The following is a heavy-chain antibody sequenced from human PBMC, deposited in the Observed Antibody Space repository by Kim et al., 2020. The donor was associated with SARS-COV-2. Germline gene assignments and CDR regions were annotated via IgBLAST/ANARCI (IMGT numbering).Heavy chain of an antibody. CDR3: TREGDYYDSSGQRLNWGY. D-gene: IGHD3-22*01. CDR2: IKSKVYGGTK. CDR1: GFTFGDYA. Sequence: GGSLRLSCTASGFTFGDYAMSWFRQAPGKGLEWVGFIKSKVYGGTKEYAASGKGRFTISRDDSKSIAYLQMNSLKTEDTAVYYCTREGDYYDSSGQRLNWGYWGQGTLVTVSS. V-gene: IGHV3-49*03. J-gene: IGHJ4*02.